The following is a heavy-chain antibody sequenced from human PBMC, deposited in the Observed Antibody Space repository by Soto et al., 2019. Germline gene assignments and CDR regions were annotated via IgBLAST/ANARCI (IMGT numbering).Heavy chain of an antibody. Sequence: GGSLRLSCAASGFTFSSYSMNWVRQAPGKGLEWVSSISSSSSYIYYADSVKGRFTISRDNAKNSLYLQMNSLRAEDTAVYYCARDPAGYCSGGSCYWSWYFDLWGRGTLVTVSS. D-gene: IGHD2-15*01. J-gene: IGHJ2*01. V-gene: IGHV3-21*01. CDR2: ISSSSSYI. CDR1: GFTFSSYS. CDR3: ARDPAGYCSGGSCYWSWYFDL.